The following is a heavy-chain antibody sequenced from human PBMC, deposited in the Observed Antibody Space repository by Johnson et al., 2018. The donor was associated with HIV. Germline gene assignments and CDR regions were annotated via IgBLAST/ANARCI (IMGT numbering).Heavy chain of an antibody. CDR2: IRYDGSNK. CDR1: GFTFSSYG. J-gene: IGHJ3*02. V-gene: IGHV3-30*02. Sequence: QVQLVESGGGVVQPGGSLRLSCAASGFTFSSYGMHWVRQAPGKGLEWVAFIRYDGSNKYYADSVKGRFTISRDNSKNTLYLQMNSRRSEDTAVYYCARDRRLSLYYYDSSGYYRPDAFDIWGQGTMVTVSS. CDR3: ARDRRLSLYYYDSSGYYRPDAFDI. D-gene: IGHD3-22*01.